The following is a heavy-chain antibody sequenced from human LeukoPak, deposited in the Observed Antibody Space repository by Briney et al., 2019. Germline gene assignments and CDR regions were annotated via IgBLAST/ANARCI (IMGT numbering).Heavy chain of an antibody. D-gene: IGHD3-9*01. CDR1: GFTFSSYG. J-gene: IGHJ2*01. CDR3: AKENGVLRYFDWLLPYWYFDL. V-gene: IGHV3-23*01. Sequence: GGSLRLSCAAAGFTFSSYGMSWVRQAPGKGLEWVSAISGSGGSIYYADSVKGRFTISRDNSKNTLYLQMNSLRAEDTAVYYCAKENGVLRYFDWLLPYWYFDLWGRGTLVTVSS. CDR2: ISGSGGSI.